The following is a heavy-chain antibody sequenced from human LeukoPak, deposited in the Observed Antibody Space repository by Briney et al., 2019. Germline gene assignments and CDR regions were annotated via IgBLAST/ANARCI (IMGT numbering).Heavy chain of an antibody. CDR3: ARPYYSGTYWFDS. D-gene: IGHD1-7*01. Sequence: PSETLSLTCAVFGGSFSSYYWSWIRQTPGKGLEWIGEINHSGRTNYNPSLKSRVTLSVDTSKNQFSLKMSSVTAADTAVYYCARPYYSGTYWFDSWGQGTLVTVSS. V-gene: IGHV4-34*01. CDR2: INHSGRT. CDR1: GGSFSSYY. J-gene: IGHJ5*01.